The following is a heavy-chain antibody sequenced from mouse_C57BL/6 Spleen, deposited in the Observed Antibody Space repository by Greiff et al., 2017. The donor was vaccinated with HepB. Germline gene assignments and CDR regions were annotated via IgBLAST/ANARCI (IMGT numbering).Heavy chain of an antibody. V-gene: IGHV1-15*01. Sequence: VQLQQSGAELVRPGASVTLSCKASGYTFTDYEMHWVKQTPVHGLEWIGAIDPETGGTAYNQKFKGKAILTADKSSSTAYMELRSLTSEDSAVYYCTRRSSSYYAMDYWGQGTSVTVSS. D-gene: IGHD1-1*01. CDR1: GYTFTDYE. J-gene: IGHJ4*01. CDR2: IDPETGGT. CDR3: TRRSSSYYAMDY.